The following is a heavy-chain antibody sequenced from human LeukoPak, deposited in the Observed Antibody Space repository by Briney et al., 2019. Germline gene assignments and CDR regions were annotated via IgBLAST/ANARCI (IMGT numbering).Heavy chain of an antibody. D-gene: IGHD3-22*01. CDR2: IYTSGST. V-gene: IGHV4-61*02. CDR1: GGSISSGSYY. J-gene: IGHJ3*02. Sequence: SETLSLTCTVSGGSISSGSYYWSWIRQPAGKGLEWIGRIYTSGSTNYNPPLKSRGTISVDTSKKQFSLKLSSVTAADTAVYYCARWAYYDSSGYYGVQAFDIWGQGTMVTVSS. CDR3: ARWAYYDSSGYYGVQAFDI.